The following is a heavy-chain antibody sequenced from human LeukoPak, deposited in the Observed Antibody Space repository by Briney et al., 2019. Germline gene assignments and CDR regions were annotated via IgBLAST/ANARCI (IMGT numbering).Heavy chain of an antibody. Sequence: SETLSLTCAVYGGSFSGYYWSWIRQPPGKGLEWIGEINHSGSTNYNPSLKSRVTISVDTSKNQFSLKLSSVTAADTAVYYCARDPVKHPNWYFDLWGRGTLVTV. CDR3: ARDPVKHPNWYFDL. J-gene: IGHJ2*01. CDR2: INHSGST. CDR1: GGSFSGYY. V-gene: IGHV4-34*01. D-gene: IGHD3-22*01.